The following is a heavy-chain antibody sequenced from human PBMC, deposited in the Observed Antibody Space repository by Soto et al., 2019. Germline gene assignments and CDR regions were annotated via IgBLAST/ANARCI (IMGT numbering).Heavy chain of an antibody. CDR3: ARGYCSSSGCSHYFDY. D-gene: IGHD2-2*01. J-gene: IGHJ4*02. CDR1: GGSISGSSYY. V-gene: IGHV4-39*01. CDR2: IYLSGTT. Sequence: SETLSLTCTVSGGSISGSSYYWGWIRQRPVKGLEWIGNIYLSGTTYYNPSLKSRVTISYDTSKNQFSLNLRSVTAADTAVYYCARGYCSSSGCSHYFDYWGQGTLVTVSS.